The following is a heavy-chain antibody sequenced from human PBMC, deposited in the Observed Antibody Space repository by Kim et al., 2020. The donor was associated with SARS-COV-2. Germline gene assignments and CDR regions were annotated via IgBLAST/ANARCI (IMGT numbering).Heavy chain of an antibody. CDR1: GFTFSSYS. CDR2: ISCSSRYI. V-gene: IGHV3-21*01. Sequence: GGSLRLSCAASGFTFSSYSMHWVRQAPGKGLEWVSSISCSSRYIYYADSVKGRFTISRDNAKNSLYLQMNSLRAEDTAVYYCARDGGYSGFTFDYWGQGTLVTVSS. D-gene: IGHD5-12*01. J-gene: IGHJ4*02. CDR3: ARDGGYSGFTFDY.